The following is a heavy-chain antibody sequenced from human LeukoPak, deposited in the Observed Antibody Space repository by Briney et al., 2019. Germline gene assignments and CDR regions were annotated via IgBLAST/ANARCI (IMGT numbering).Heavy chain of an antibody. CDR3: ARARLRFLEWLSPFDY. V-gene: IGHV4-34*01. J-gene: IGHJ4*02. CDR1: GGSFSGYY. D-gene: IGHD3-3*01. Sequence: SETLSLTCAVYGGSFSGYYWSWIRQPPGKGLEWIGEINHSGSTNYNPSLKSRVTISVDTPKDQFSLKLSSVTAADTAVYYCARARLRFLEWLSPFDYWGQGTLVTVSS. CDR2: INHSGST.